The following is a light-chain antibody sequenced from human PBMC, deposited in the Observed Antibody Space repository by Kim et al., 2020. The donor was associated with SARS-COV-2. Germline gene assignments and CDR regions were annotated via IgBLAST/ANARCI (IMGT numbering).Light chain of an antibody. CDR1: QGVLEISKNRNC. CDR2: WAS. CDR3: QQYYSRPFT. Sequence: DIVMIQSPESLAVSLGERTTIHCKSSQGVLEISKNRNCLVWYQQNPGQPPRLLFHWASTRESGVPDRFSGGGSGTDFTLTISSLQAEDVAIYYCQQYYSRPFTFGQGTKLEI. V-gene: IGKV4-1*01. J-gene: IGKJ2*01.